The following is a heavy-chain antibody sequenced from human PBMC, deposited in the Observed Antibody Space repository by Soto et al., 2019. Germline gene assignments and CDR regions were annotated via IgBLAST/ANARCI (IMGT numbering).Heavy chain of an antibody. CDR3: AGSPPDWRDYADY. D-gene: IGHD3-16*01. Sequence: EVQLVESGGGLVQPGGSLKLSCAASGFTFSDSAMHWVRQASGKGLEWVGRIRSKANSYATAYAASVKGRLPISRDDSKNPGYLRMNSLKNGDTAMYCCAGSPPDWRDYADYWGQGTLVTVYS. CDR1: GFTFSDSA. J-gene: IGHJ4*02. CDR2: IRSKANSYAT. V-gene: IGHV3-73*01.